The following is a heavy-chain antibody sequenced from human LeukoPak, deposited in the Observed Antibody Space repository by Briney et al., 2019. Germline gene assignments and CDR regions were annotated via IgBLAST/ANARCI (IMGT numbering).Heavy chain of an antibody. D-gene: IGHD1-26*01. CDR1: GYTFTSYG. CDR3: ATYVYGSYWYYFDY. J-gene: IGHJ4*02. CDR2: ISAYNGNT. V-gene: IGHV1-18*01. Sequence: APVKVSCKASGYTFTSYGISWVRQAPGQGLEWMGWISAYNGNTNYAQKLQGRVTMTTDTSTSTAYMELRSLRSDDTAVYYCATYVYGSYWYYFDYWGQGTLVTVSS.